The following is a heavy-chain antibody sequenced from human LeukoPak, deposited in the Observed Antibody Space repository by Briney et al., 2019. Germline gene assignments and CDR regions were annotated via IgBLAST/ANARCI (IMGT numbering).Heavy chain of an antibody. D-gene: IGHD2-2*01. Sequence: ASVKVSCKASGYTFTGYYMHWVRQAPGQGLEWMGRINPNSGGTNYAQKFQGRVTMTRDTSISTAYMELSRLRSDDTAVYHCARGGQDIVVVPAAIPVAYFQHWGQGTLVTVSS. CDR3: ARGGQDIVVVPAAIPVAYFQH. CDR1: GYTFTGYY. V-gene: IGHV1-2*06. J-gene: IGHJ1*01. CDR2: INPNSGGT.